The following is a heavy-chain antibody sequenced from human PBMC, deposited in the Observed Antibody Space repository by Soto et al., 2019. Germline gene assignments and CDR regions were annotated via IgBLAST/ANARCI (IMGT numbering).Heavy chain of an antibody. CDR3: ARVANRGSNEPVNLPYNWFDH. Sequence: ASVKVSCKASGYTFTSYGISWVRQAPGQGLEWMGWISAYNGNTNYAQKLQGRVTMTTDTSTSTAYMELRSLRSDDTAVYYCARVANRGSNEPVNLPYNWFDHWGQGTLVTVSS. CDR2: ISAYNGNT. CDR1: GYTFTSYG. J-gene: IGHJ5*02. D-gene: IGHD3-16*01. V-gene: IGHV1-18*04.